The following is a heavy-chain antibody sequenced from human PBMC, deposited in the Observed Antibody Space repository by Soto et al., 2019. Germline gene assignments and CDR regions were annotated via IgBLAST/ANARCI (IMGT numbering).Heavy chain of an antibody. CDR3: ARELSSYALDY. CDR1: GYTFTSYY. CDR2: INPSGGST. J-gene: IGHJ4*02. Sequence: ASVKVSCKACGYTFTSYYMHWVRQAPGQGLEWMGIINPSGGSTSYAQKFQGRVTMTRDTSTSTVYMELSSLRSEDRAVYYCARELSSYALDYWGQGTLVTVSS. D-gene: IGHD2-2*01. V-gene: IGHV1-46*01.